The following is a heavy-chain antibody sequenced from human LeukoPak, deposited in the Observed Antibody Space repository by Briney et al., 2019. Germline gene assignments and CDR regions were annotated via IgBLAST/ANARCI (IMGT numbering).Heavy chain of an antibody. D-gene: IGHD3-9*01. CDR1: GGSMSSSSHY. CDR2: IYYSGST. CDR3: ARRSLSGYFDY. J-gene: IGHJ4*02. V-gene: IGHV4-39*01. Sequence: SETLSLTCTVSGGSMSSSSHYWGWIRRPPGKGLEWIGTIYYSGSTYYNPSLKSRVTISVDTSKNQFSLKLSSVTAADAAVYYCARRSLSGYFDYWGQGTLVTVSS.